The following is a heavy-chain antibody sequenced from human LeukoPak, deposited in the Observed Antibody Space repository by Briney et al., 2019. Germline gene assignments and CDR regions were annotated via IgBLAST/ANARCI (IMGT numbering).Heavy chain of an antibody. CDR3: ARHRPLLRYSSGWYAYYFDY. J-gene: IGHJ4*02. V-gene: IGHV3-7*05. CDR2: IKEDGSEK. Sequence: GGSLRLSRAASGFTFSRYWMTWVRQAPGKGLEWVANIKEDGSEKYYVDSVKGRFTISRDNAKNSLYLQMNSLRAEDTAVYYCARHRPLLRYSSGWYAYYFDYWGQGTLVTVSS. D-gene: IGHD6-19*01. CDR1: GFTFSRYW.